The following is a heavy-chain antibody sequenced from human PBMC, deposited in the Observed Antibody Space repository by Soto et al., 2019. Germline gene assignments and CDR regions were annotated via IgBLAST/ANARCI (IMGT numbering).Heavy chain of an antibody. Sequence: GASVKVSCKASGYTFTSYGISWVRQAPGQGLEWMGWISAYNGNTNYAQKLQGRVTMTTDTSTSTAYMELRSLRSDDTAVYYCARVVGGSYGGSGSYEFDYWGQGTLVTVSS. J-gene: IGHJ4*02. V-gene: IGHV1-18*01. CDR1: GYTFTSYG. CDR3: ARVVGGSYGGSGSYEFDY. CDR2: ISAYNGNT. D-gene: IGHD3-10*01.